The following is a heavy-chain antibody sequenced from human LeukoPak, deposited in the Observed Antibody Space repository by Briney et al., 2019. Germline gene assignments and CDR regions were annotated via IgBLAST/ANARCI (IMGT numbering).Heavy chain of an antibody. CDR3: ARGGYYGDYSILDH. D-gene: IGHD4-17*01. J-gene: IGHJ4*02. V-gene: IGHV3-66*01. CDR2: IYSGGST. Sequence: GGSLRLSCAASGFTVSSNYMSWVRQAPGKGLEWVSVIYSGGSTYYADSVKGRFTISRDNSKNTLYLQMNSLRAEDTAVYYCARGGYYGDYSILDHWGQGTLVTVSS. CDR1: GFTVSSNY.